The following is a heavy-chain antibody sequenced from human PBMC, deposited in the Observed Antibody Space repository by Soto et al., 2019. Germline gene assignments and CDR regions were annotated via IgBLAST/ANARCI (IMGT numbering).Heavy chain of an antibody. CDR1: GGSISSSSYY. J-gene: IGHJ5*02. Sequence: SETLSLTCTVSGGSISSSSYYWGWIRQPPGKGLEWIGSIYYSGSTYYNPSLKSRVTISVDTSKNQFSLKLSSVTAADTAVYYCARHGTKQQLSPVNWFDPWGQGTLVTVSS. V-gene: IGHV4-39*01. D-gene: IGHD6-13*01. CDR3: ARHGTKQQLSPVNWFDP. CDR2: IYYSGST.